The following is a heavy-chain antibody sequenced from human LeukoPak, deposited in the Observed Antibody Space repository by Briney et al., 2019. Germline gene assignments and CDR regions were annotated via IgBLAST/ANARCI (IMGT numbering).Heavy chain of an antibody. J-gene: IGHJ5*02. CDR2: IIPIFGTA. V-gene: IGHV1-69*13. D-gene: IGHD3-9*01. Sequence: SVTVSCKASGGTFSIYAISWVRQAPGQGLEWMGGIIPIFGTANYAQKFQGRGTITADESTSTAYMELSSLRSEDTAVYYCASPREGPLVRGAYDILTAWGQGTLVTVSS. CDR1: GGTFSIYA. CDR3: ASPREGPLVRGAYDILTA.